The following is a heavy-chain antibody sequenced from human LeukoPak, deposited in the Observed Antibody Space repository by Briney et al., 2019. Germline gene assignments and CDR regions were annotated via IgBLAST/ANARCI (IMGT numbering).Heavy chain of an antibody. CDR1: GGSISSGSYY. CDR2: IYTSGST. J-gene: IGHJ6*03. Sequence: SETLSLTCTVSGGSISSGSYYWSWIRQPAGKGLEWIGRIYTSGSTNYNPSLKSRVTISVDTSKNQFSLKLSSVTAADTAVYYCAREPADTAMVYYYNYYMDVWGKGTTVTVSS. V-gene: IGHV4-61*02. CDR3: AREPADTAMVYYYNYYMDV. D-gene: IGHD5-18*01.